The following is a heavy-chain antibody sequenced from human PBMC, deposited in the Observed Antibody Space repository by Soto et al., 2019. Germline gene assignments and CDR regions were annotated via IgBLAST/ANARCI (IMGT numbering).Heavy chain of an antibody. V-gene: IGHV4-4*07. D-gene: IGHD3-22*01. Sequence: SETLSLTCTGSGGSISSYYWSWIRQPAGKGLEWIGRIYTSGSTNYNPSLKSRVTMSVDTSKNQFSLKLSSVTAADTAVYYCASLLNYYDSSARTDYRGQGTLVTVSS. CDR3: ASLLNYYDSSARTDY. J-gene: IGHJ4*02. CDR2: IYTSGST. CDR1: GGSISSYY.